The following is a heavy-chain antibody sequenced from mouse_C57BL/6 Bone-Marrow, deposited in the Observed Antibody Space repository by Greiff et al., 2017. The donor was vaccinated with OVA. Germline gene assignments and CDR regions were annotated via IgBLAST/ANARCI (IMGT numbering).Heavy chain of an antibody. Sequence: EVQGVESGGGLVKPGGSLKLSCAASGFTFSDYGMHWVRQAPEKGLEWVAYISSGSSTIYYADTVKGRFTISRDNAKNTLFLQMNSLRSEDTAMYYCARLDYDYDAVYYFDYWGQGTTLTVSS. J-gene: IGHJ2*01. V-gene: IGHV5-17*01. CDR2: ISSGSSTI. CDR1: GFTFSDYG. CDR3: ARLDYDYDAVYYFDY. D-gene: IGHD2-4*01.